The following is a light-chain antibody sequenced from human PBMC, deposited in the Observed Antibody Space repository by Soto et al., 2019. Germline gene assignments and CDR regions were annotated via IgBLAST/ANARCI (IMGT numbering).Light chain of an antibody. Sequence: QSALTQPASMSGSPGQSITIPCTGTNSDIGGYNSVSWYQQHPGIAPQLIIYDVSYRPSGISSRFSGSKSGNTASLTISGLQAADEAAYYCASFTTNSARVFGGGTKLTVL. V-gene: IGLV2-14*03. CDR1: NSDIGGYNS. CDR2: DVS. CDR3: ASFTTNSARV. J-gene: IGLJ2*01.